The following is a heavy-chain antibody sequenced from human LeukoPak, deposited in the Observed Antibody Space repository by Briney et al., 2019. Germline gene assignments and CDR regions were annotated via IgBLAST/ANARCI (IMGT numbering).Heavy chain of an antibody. D-gene: IGHD3-16*01. CDR3: ARGGGLDV. J-gene: IGHJ6*02. CDR1: GFTFGVYA. Sequence: GGSLRLSCTASGFTFGVYAMSWFRQAPGKGLEWVASINHNGNVNYYVDSVKGRFTISRDNAKNSLYLQMSNLRAEDTAVYFCARGGGLDVWGQGATVTVSS. V-gene: IGHV3-7*03. CDR2: INHNGNVN.